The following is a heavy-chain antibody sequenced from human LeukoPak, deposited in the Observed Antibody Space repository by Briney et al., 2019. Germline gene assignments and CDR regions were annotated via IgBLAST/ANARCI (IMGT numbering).Heavy chain of an antibody. D-gene: IGHD3-10*01. CDR1: GGSISSYY. CDR3: ARDRYGSGKGPFDSYYYLDV. V-gene: IGHV4-4*07. Sequence: KSSETLSLTCTVSGGSISSYYWSWIRQPAGKGLEWIGHIFTSGSTNYNPSLKSRVTMSVDTSKKQFSLKLSSVTAADTAVYYCARDRYGSGKGPFDSYYYLDVWGKGTTVTISS. CDR2: IFTSGST. J-gene: IGHJ6*03.